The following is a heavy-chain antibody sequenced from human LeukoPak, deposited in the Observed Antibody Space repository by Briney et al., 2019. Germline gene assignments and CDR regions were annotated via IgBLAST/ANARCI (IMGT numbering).Heavy chain of an antibody. V-gene: IGHV3-23*01. CDR1: GFTFSSYA. CDR2: ISGGGGSI. Sequence: GGSLRLSCAASGFTFSSYAISWVRQAPGKGLEGVSAISGGGGSIYYADSVKGRFTISRDKSKNTLYLQMNSLRAEDTALYYCAKDFWSGYYSGYFDYWGQGTLVTVSS. D-gene: IGHD3-3*01. J-gene: IGHJ4*02. CDR3: AKDFWSGYYSGYFDY.